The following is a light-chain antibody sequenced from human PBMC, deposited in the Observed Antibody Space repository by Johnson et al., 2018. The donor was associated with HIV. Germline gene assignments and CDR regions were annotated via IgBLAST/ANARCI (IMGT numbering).Light chain of an antibody. CDR3: VGWDSSLSGYV. CDR2: DNN. CDR1: SSNIGNNY. Sequence: QSVLTQPPSVSAAPGQKVTISCYGSSSNIGNNYVSWYQQLPGTAPKLLIYDNNKRPSGIPDRFSGSKSGTSATLGITGLQTGDEADYYCVGWDSSLSGYVFGTGTTVTVL. V-gene: IGLV1-51*01. J-gene: IGLJ1*01.